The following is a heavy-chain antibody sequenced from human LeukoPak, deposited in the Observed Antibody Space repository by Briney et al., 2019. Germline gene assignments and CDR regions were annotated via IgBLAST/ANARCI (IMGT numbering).Heavy chain of an antibody. J-gene: IGHJ4*02. CDR2: ISSSSTYI. V-gene: IGHV3-21*01. Sequence: GGSLRLSCAASGFTFSSYSMNWVRQAPGKGLEWVSSISSSSTYIYYADSVKGRFTISRDNAKNSLYLQMNSLRAEDTAVYYCARDRGYSGYDPDYWGQGTLVTVSS. D-gene: IGHD5-12*01. CDR3: ARDRGYSGYDPDY. CDR1: GFTFSSYS.